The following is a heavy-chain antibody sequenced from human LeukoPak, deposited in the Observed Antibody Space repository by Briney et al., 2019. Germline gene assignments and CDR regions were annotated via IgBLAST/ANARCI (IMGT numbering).Heavy chain of an antibody. V-gene: IGHV3-48*04. CDR2: ISNSGDTI. CDR1: GFTFSNYR. J-gene: IGHJ4*02. CDR3: ARDRGGSGSRHFDY. Sequence: PGGSLRLSCAASGFTFSNYRMNWVRQAPGKGLEWISYISNSGDTIDYPDSVKGRFTISRDNAQNSLYLQMNSLRADDTAVYYCARDRGGSGSRHFDYWGQGTLVTVSS. D-gene: IGHD3-10*01.